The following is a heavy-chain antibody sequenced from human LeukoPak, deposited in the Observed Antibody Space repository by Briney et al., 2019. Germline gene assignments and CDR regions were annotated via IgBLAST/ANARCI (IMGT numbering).Heavy chain of an antibody. Sequence: GASVKVSCKASGYTFTSYYMHWVRQAPGQGLEWMGTINPSGGSTSYAQKFQGRVTMTRDTSTSTVYMELSSLRSEDTAVYYCARGESYDSSGFNWFDPWGQGTLVTVSS. V-gene: IGHV1-46*01. CDR2: INPSGGST. CDR1: GYTFTSYY. J-gene: IGHJ5*02. CDR3: ARGESYDSSGFNWFDP. D-gene: IGHD3-22*01.